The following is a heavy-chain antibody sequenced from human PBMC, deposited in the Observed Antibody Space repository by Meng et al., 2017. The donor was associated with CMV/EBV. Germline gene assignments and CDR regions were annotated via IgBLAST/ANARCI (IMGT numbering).Heavy chain of an antibody. CDR2: IYYSGST. CDR1: GGSISSGGYY. V-gene: IGHV4-31*03. J-gene: IGHJ4*02. CDR3: ARRPRDGGVDY. D-gene: IGHD2-15*01. Sequence: SETLSLTCTVSGGSISSGGYYWSWIRQHPGKGLEWIGYIYYSGSTYYNPSLKSRVTISVDTSKNQFSLKLSSVTAADTAMYYCARRPRDGGVDYWGQGTLVTVSS.